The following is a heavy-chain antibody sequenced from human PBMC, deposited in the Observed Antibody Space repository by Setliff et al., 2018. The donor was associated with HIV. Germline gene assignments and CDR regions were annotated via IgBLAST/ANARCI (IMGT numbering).Heavy chain of an antibody. V-gene: IGHV1-18*01. CDR2: ISPNFGHT. Sequence: GASVKVSCKASGYTFTTYGISWVRQAPGHGLEWMGWISPNFGHTKYAQRFLDRVTMTIDTATSRAYMELRSLRSDDTAVYFCARLGSGWSDSYYYATDIWGQGTTVTVSS. D-gene: IGHD6-19*01. CDR1: GYTFTTYG. J-gene: IGHJ6*02. CDR3: ARLGSGWSDSYYYATDI.